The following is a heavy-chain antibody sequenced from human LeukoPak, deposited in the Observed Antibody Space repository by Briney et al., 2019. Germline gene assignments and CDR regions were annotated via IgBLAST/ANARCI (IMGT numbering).Heavy chain of an antibody. CDR2: IYPGDSDT. Sequence: GESLKISCKGSGYSFTSYWIGWVRQMPGKGLEWMGIIYPGDSDTRYSPSFQGQVTISADKSISTAYLQWSSLKASDTAMYYCARLDIVVVPEALDSGFDPWGQGTLVTVSS. J-gene: IGHJ5*02. CDR3: ARLDIVVVPEALDSGFDP. D-gene: IGHD2-2*03. V-gene: IGHV5-51*01. CDR1: GYSFTSYW.